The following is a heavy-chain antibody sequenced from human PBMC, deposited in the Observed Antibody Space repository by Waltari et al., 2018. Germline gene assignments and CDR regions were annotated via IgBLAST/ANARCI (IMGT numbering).Heavy chain of an antibody. CDR3: ARINQAPGYYYYYMDV. V-gene: IGHV2-26*01. CDR2: IFSNDEK. D-gene: IGHD2-2*01. CDR1: GFSLSNPRMG. Sequence: QVTLKESGPVLVKPTETLTLTCTVSGFSLSNPRMGVSWIRQPPGKALEWLAHIFSNDEKSYSTSLKSRLTISKDTSKSQVVLTMTNMDPVDTATYYCARINQAPGYYYYYMDVWGKGTTVTISS. J-gene: IGHJ6*03.